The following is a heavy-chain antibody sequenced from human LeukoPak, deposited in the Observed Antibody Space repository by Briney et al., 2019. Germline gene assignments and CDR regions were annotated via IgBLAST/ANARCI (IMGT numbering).Heavy chain of an antibody. CDR2: IKQDGSEK. Sequence: GGSLRLSCAASGVTFSSYWMSWVRQAPGKGLEWVANIKQDGSEKYYVDSVKGRFTISRDNAKNSLYLQMNSLRAEDTAVYYCARDQVAARQWGYYYYMDVWGKGTTVTVSS. D-gene: IGHD6-6*01. CDR1: GVTFSSYW. J-gene: IGHJ6*03. V-gene: IGHV3-7*01. CDR3: ARDQVAARQWGYYYYMDV.